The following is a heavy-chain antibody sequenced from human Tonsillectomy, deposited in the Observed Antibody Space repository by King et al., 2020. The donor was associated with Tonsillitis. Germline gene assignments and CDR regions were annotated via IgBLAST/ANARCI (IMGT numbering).Heavy chain of an antibody. V-gene: IGHV3-30*04. CDR2: ISYNGRNK. D-gene: IGHD1-26*01. Sequence: HVQLVESGGGVVQPGRSLRLSCAASGFTFSSYAMHWVRQAPGKGLEWVALISYNGRNKYYADSVKGRFTISRDNSKNTLYLQMNSLRPEDTALYHCARDLPYSGSYGADYWGQGTLVTVSS. J-gene: IGHJ4*02. CDR3: ARDLPYSGSYGADY. CDR1: GFTFSSYA.